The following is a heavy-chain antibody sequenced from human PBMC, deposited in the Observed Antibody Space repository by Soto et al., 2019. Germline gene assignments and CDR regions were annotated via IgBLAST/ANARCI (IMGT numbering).Heavy chain of an antibody. CDR2: INAGNGNT. CDR3: ARQSVGELLRLDY. V-gene: IGHV1-3*01. D-gene: IGHD1-26*01. J-gene: IGHJ4*02. CDR1: GYTLTSYA. Sequence: QVQLVQSGAEVKKPGASVKVSCKASGYTLTSYAMHWVRQAPGQRLEWMGWINAGNGNTKYSQKFQGRVTITRDTAARTAYMELSSLRSEDTAVYYCARQSVGELLRLDYWGQGTLVTVSS.